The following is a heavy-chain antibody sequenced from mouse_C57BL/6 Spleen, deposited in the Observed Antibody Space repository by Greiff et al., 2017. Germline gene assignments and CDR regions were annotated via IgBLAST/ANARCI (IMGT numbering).Heavy chain of an antibody. D-gene: IGHD1-1*01. CDR1: GYTFTDYE. CDR3: TRPVVAYYFDY. J-gene: IGHJ2*01. V-gene: IGHV1-15*01. CDR2: IDPETGGT. Sequence: QVQLQQSGAELVRPGASVTLSCKASGYTFTDYEMHWVKQTPVHGLEWIGAIDPETGGTAYNQKFKGKAILTADQSSSTAYMELRSLTSEDSAVYYCTRPVVAYYFDYWGQGTTLTVSS.